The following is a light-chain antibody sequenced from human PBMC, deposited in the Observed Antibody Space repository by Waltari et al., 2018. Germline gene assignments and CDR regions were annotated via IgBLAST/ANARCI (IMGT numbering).Light chain of an antibody. J-gene: IGKJ4*01. CDR2: EAA. V-gene: IGKV1-5*01. CDR1: EDINTW. CDR3: QHYKNFPLT. Sequence: DVQMTQSPSTLSASVGDRVTITCRASEDINTWLAWYQQKPGKAPKLLSAEAASLKSGVPSRFSGSGSGTDFTLTITSMQPDDFATYYCQHYKNFPLTFGGGTNVEV.